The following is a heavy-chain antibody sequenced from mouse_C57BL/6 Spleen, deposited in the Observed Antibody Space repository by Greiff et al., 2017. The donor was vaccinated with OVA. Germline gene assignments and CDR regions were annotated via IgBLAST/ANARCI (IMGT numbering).Heavy chain of an antibody. V-gene: IGHV3-1*01. CDR3: ARGPSYFDY. J-gene: IGHJ2*01. CDR2: ISYSGST. D-gene: IGHD6-1*01. Sequence: EVKLMESGPGMVKPSQSLSLTCTVTGYSITSGYDWHWIRHFPGNKLAWMGYISYSGSTNYNPSLKSRISITHDTSKNHFFLKLNSVTTEDTATYYCARGPSYFDYWGQGTTLTVSS. CDR1: GYSITSGYD.